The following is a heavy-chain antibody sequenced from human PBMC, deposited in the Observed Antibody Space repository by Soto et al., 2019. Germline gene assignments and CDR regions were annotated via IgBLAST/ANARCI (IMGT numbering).Heavy chain of an antibody. CDR2: INPNSGGT. D-gene: IGHD3-3*01. CDR1: GYTFTGYY. Sequence: ASVKVSCKASGYTFTGYYMHWVRQAPGQGLEWMGWINPNSGGTNYAQKFQGWVTMTTDTSMSTAYMELRRLRSDDTAVYYCARETGESITIFGVVIPHYYYYYGMDVWGQGTTVTVSS. J-gene: IGHJ6*02. V-gene: IGHV1-2*04. CDR3: ARETGESITIFGVVIPHYYYYYGMDV.